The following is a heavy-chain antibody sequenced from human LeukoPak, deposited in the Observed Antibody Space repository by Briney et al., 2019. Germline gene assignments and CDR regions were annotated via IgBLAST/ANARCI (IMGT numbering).Heavy chain of an antibody. D-gene: IGHD1-26*01. V-gene: IGHV3-30*18. Sequence: GGSLRLSCAAAGFTLSSYGMHWVRQAPGKGLEWVAVISYDEGSKYYADSVKGRFTISRDNSKNMLYLQMNSLRPEDTAVYYCAKGWEPEDYWGQGTLVTVSS. CDR3: AKGWEPEDY. CDR1: GFTLSSYG. CDR2: ISYDEGSK. J-gene: IGHJ4*02.